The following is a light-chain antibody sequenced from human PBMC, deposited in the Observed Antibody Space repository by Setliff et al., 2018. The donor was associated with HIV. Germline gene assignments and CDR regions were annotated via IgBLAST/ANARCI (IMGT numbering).Light chain of an antibody. CDR3: QQYYNFPRT. CDR1: HVFYDS. CDR2: GAS. Sequence: DIQLTQSPSSLSGSVGDRVTITCRASHVFYDSLAWYQQKPGQAPNLLVFGASTLGSGVPSRFSGSRSGTDYTLTITGLQPEDFATYYCQQYYNFPRTVGQGTKVDIK. J-gene: IGKJ2*01. V-gene: IGKV1-NL1*01.